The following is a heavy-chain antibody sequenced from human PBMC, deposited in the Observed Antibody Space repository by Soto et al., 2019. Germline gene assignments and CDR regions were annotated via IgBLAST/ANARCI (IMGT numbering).Heavy chain of an antibody. CDR3: AKVIAAAGPYSSGWYAFDY. CDR2: ISGSGGST. J-gene: IGHJ4*02. V-gene: IGHV3-23*01. D-gene: IGHD6-19*01. Sequence: EVQLLESGGGLVQPGGSLRLSCAASGFTFSSYAMSWVRQAPGKGLEWVSAISGSGGSTYYADSVKGLFTISRDNSENTLYLQMNSFRAEDTAVYYCAKVIAAAGPYSSGWYAFDYWGQGTLVTVSS. CDR1: GFTFSSYA.